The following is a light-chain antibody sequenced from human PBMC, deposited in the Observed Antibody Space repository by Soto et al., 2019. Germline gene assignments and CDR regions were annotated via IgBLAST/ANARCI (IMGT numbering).Light chain of an antibody. CDR2: KAS. Sequence: IQMTQSPSTLAASIGARVAITCRASDNIGTWVAWNQQKPAKAPKLLIYKASTLETGAPSRFSGSGSGTGFTLTIARLQPDDFATEYCKHDNSYSRTFGQGIKVEV. J-gene: IGKJ1*01. CDR1: DNIGTW. V-gene: IGKV1-5*03. CDR3: KHDNSYSRT.